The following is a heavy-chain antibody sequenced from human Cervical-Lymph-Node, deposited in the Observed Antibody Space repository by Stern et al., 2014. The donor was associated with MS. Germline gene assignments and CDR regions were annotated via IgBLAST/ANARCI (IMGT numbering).Heavy chain of an antibody. J-gene: IGHJ4*02. CDR2: IRWNSVTI. Sequence: EVQLVESGGGLVQPGRSLRLSCAASGFTFDDYTMLWVRQAPGKGLEWVSGIRWNSVTIAYADSVKGRFSISRDNANNSLYLQMNSLRPDDTALYYCVRGGTINGLYSGDFWGQGTLVTVSS. D-gene: IGHD1-14*01. CDR1: GFTFDDYT. V-gene: IGHV3-9*01. CDR3: VRGGTINGLYSGDF.